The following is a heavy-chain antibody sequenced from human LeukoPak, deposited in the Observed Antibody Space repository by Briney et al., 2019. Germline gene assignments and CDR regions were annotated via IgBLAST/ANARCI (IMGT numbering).Heavy chain of an antibody. CDR2: TSGNGGYT. CDR3: AKDRTMGYCSGGRCAYSDY. Sequence: HTGGSLRLSCAASGFIFSSYAMSWVRQAPGKGLEWVSGTSGNGGYTYYADSVKGRFTISRDNSKNTLYLQMNSLRAEDTAVYYCAKDRTMGYCSGGRCAYSDYWGQGTLVTVSS. CDR1: GFIFSSYA. V-gene: IGHV3-23*01. J-gene: IGHJ4*02. D-gene: IGHD2-15*01.